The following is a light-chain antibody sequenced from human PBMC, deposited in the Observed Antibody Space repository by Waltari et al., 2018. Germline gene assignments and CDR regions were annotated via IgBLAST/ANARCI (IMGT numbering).Light chain of an antibody. CDR2: LGS. Sequence: DIVMTQSPLSLPVTPGEPASIACRFSQSLLHSQGYKYLDWYLQKPGQSPQRMIDLGSNRASGVPDRFSGSGSGTDFTLNISRVEAEDVGVYYCMQALQIPPTFGGGTKVEIK. V-gene: IGKV2-28*01. CDR3: MQALQIPPT. J-gene: IGKJ4*01. CDR1: QSLLHSQGYKY.